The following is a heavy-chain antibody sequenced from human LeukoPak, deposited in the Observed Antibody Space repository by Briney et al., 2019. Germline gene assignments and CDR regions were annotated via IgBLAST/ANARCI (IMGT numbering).Heavy chain of an antibody. D-gene: IGHD6-19*01. CDR3: ANTMYSSAWSPLDY. CDR1: TFTFNSYG. Sequence: GGSLRLSCAASTFTFNSYGMHWVRQAPGKGLEWVAFIQYDGNKRYYADSVKGRFTISRDNSKNTLYLQMNSLRPEDTALYYCANTMYSSAWSPLDYWGRGTLVTVSS. CDR2: IQYDGNKR. J-gene: IGHJ4*02. V-gene: IGHV3-30*02.